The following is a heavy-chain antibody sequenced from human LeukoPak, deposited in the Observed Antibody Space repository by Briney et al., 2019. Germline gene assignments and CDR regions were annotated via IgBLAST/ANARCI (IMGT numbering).Heavy chain of an antibody. CDR2: IRSSSET. V-gene: IGHV3-48*01. CDR1: GFIFSQYS. D-gene: IGHD5-12*01. CDR3: ARNAGNSGYGCDL. J-gene: IGHJ5*02. Sequence: GGSLRLSCAASGFIFSQYSMNWVRQAPGKGLEWVSHIRSSSETFYADSVKGRFTISRDNARNSLYLQMNNLRGEDTAIYYCARNAGNSGYGCDLWGQGTLVTVSS.